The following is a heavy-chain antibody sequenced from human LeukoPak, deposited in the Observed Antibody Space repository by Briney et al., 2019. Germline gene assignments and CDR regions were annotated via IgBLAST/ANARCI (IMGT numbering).Heavy chain of an antibody. CDR1: GFTFSIYA. Sequence: GRSLRPSCAASGFTFSIYAMHWVRQAPGEGLEWVAIISNDGSKKYYADSVKGRFTISRDNSKNTLYLQMNSLRDEDTALYYCAKAGIGVVGYFDYWGQGTLVTVSS. CDR2: ISNDGSKK. CDR3: AKAGIGVVGYFDY. V-gene: IGHV3-30-3*01. J-gene: IGHJ4*02. D-gene: IGHD6-19*01.